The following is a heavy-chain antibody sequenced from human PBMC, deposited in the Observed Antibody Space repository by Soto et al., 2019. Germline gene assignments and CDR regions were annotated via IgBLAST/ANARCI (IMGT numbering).Heavy chain of an antibody. CDR2: ISWNSGSI. D-gene: IGHD4-17*01. V-gene: IGHV3-9*01. CDR3: AKDIVSTVDYYYMDV. CDR1: GFTFDDYA. Sequence: GGSLRLSCAASGFTFDDYAMHWVRQAPGKGLEWVSGISWNSGSIGYADSVKGRFTISRDNAKNSLYLQMNSLRAEDTALYYCAKDIVSTVDYYYMDVWGKGTTVTVSS. J-gene: IGHJ6*03.